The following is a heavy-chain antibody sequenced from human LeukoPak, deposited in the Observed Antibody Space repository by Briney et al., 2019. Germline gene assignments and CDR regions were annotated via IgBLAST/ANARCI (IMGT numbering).Heavy chain of an antibody. Sequence: GESLKISCAASGYSFTNYYIGWVRLTPGKGLEWVWIIYPSDCDTRYNPSIQGQVTISADNSISTAYLQWSSLKASDTAMYYCARRGYGSGNYYYPNWGQGTLATVSS. V-gene: IGHV5-51*01. CDR3: ARRGYGSGNYYYPN. CDR2: IYPSDCDT. CDR1: GYSFTNYY. J-gene: IGHJ4*02. D-gene: IGHD3-10*01.